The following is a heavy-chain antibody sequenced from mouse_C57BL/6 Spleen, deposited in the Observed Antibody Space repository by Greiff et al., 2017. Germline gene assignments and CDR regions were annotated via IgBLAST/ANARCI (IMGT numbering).Heavy chain of an antibody. V-gene: IGHV1-69*01. CDR1: GYTFTSYW. CDR3: ARYLGQDRDFDY. D-gene: IGHD3-3*01. CDR2: IAPSDSYT. J-gene: IGHJ2*01. Sequence: QVQLQQPGAELVMPGASVKLSCKASGYTFTSYWMHWVKQRPGQGLEWIGEIAPSDSYTNYNQKFKGKSTLTVDKSSSTAYMQLSSLTSEDSAVYYCARYLGQDRDFDYWGQGTTLTVSS.